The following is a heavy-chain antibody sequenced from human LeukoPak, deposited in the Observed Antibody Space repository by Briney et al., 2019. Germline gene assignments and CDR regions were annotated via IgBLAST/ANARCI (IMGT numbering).Heavy chain of an antibody. V-gene: IGHV3-30*02. Sequence: GGSLRLSCAASGFTFTYFGMHWVRQAPGKGLEWVAFIRFDGGDKFYADSVKGRFTISRDNSKNTLYLQMNSLRAEDTAVYYCARDPWRLVDIVASTPGYWGQGTLVTVSS. CDR1: GFTFTYFG. CDR2: IRFDGGDK. D-gene: IGHD5-12*01. J-gene: IGHJ4*02. CDR3: ARDPWRLVDIVASTPGY.